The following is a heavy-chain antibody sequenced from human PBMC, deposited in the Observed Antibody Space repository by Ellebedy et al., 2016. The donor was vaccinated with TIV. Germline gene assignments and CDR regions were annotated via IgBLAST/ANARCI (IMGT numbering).Heavy chain of an antibody. CDR1: GGSINSGGYY. CDR3: ATGNQWDQLLVS. Sequence: MPSETLSLTCTVSGGSINSGGYYWSWMRQYPGKGLEWIGYIYYSGSTYYNTSLKSRVTISLDTSQNQFSLNLSSVTAADTAVYYCATGNQWDQLLVSWGQGTLVTVSS. V-gene: IGHV4-31*03. CDR2: IYYSGST. J-gene: IGHJ5*01. D-gene: IGHD1-26*01.